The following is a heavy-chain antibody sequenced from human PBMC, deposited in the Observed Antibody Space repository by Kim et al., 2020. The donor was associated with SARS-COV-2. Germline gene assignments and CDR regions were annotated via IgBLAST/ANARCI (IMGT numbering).Heavy chain of an antibody. Sequence: AQKFQGRVTMTRDTSTSTVYMELSSLRSEDTAVYYCARVSDEWLRYGMDVWGQGTTVTVSS. CDR3: ARVSDEWLRYGMDV. J-gene: IGHJ6*02. D-gene: IGHD3-3*01. V-gene: IGHV1-46*01.